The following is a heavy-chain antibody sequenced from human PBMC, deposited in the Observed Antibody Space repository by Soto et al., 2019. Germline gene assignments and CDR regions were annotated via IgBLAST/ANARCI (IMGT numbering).Heavy chain of an antibody. J-gene: IGHJ4*02. CDR1: GGTFSGYG. CDR3: AGGVGNFGVAALEY. V-gene: IGHV1-69*01. CDR2: VIPILAST. D-gene: IGHD3-3*02. Sequence: QVQLVQSGAEVKKPGSSVKVSCKASGGTFSGYGISWVRQAPGQGLEWMGGVIPILASTYYAQDFQGRITITADESTSTVYIELTRLTTDDSGGNDCAGGVGNFGVAALEYGGQGTLVPVTS.